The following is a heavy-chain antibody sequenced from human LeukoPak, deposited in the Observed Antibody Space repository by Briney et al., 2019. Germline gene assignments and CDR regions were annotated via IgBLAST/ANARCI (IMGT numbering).Heavy chain of an antibody. CDR2: ISYDGSDK. V-gene: IGHV3-30*03. Sequence: GGSLRLSCAASGFSFISYPMHWVRQAPGEGLEWVSLISYDGSDKYYPDSVKGRFTISRDNAQNSLYLQMDSLRAEDTAVYYCVSTSHYDSSGYSYSKYFDLWGRGTLVTVSS. CDR3: VSTSHYDSSGYSYSKYFDL. D-gene: IGHD3-22*01. J-gene: IGHJ2*01. CDR1: GFSFISYP.